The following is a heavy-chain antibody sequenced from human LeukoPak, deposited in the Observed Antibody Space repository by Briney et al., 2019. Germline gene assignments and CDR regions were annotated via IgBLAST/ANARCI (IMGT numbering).Heavy chain of an antibody. CDR2: INPNSGGT. J-gene: IGHJ4*02. CDR1: GYTFTGYY. CDR3: ARNDDFWSGYVGTFDY. Sequence: ASVKVSCKXSGYTFTGYYMHWVRQAPGQGLEWMGWINPNSGGTNYAQKFQGRVTMTRDTSISTAYMELSRLRSDDTAVYYCARNDDFWSGYVGTFDYWGQGTLVTVSS. D-gene: IGHD3-3*01. V-gene: IGHV1-2*02.